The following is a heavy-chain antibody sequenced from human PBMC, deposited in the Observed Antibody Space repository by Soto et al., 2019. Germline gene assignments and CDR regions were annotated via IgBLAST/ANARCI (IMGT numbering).Heavy chain of an antibody. CDR3: ARSAGWYAIHA. CDR2: VFHTGTT. CDR1: GDSVSSPYY. Sequence: QVQLQESGPGLVKPSGTLSLTCAVSGDSVSSPYYWCWVRQPPGKGLEWIGEVFHTGTTSYNPSLRRRATIPMDKSINPFSLALSSGTAADTAVYYCARSAGWYAIHAWGPGTLVIVSS. V-gene: IGHV4-4*02. D-gene: IGHD6-19*01. J-gene: IGHJ5*02.